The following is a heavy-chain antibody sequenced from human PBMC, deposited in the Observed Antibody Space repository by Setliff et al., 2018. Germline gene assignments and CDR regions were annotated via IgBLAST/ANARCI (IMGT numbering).Heavy chain of an antibody. V-gene: IGHV4-59*08. CDR2: IYYSGST. CDR1: GGSISSYY. D-gene: IGHD6-19*01. J-gene: IGHJ4*02. CDR3: ARLIAVAGYYFDY. Sequence: SETLSLTCTVSGGSISSYYWSWIRQPPGKGLEWIGYIYYSGSTNYNPSLKSRVTISLDTSKNQFSLQLSSVTAADTAVYYCARLIAVAGYYFDYWGQGTLVT.